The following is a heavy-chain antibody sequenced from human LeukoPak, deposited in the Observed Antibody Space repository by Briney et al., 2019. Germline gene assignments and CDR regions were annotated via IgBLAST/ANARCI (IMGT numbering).Heavy chain of an antibody. Sequence: GGSLRLSCAASGFTFSSYEMNWVRQAPGKGLEWVSYICSSGSTIYYADSVKGRFTISRDNAKNSLYLQMNSLRAEDTAVYYCARGPRYCSGGSCYSPFDYWGQGTLVTVSS. CDR2: ICSSGSTI. D-gene: IGHD2-15*01. J-gene: IGHJ4*02. CDR1: GFTFSSYE. CDR3: ARGPRYCSGGSCYSPFDY. V-gene: IGHV3-48*03.